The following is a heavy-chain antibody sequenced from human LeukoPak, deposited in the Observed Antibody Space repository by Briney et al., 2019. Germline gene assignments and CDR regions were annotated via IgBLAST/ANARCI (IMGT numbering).Heavy chain of an antibody. Sequence: PSETLSLTCTVSGGSISDYYWSWIRQPPGKGLEWIGYIYYSGSTNYNPSLKSRVTISVDTSKNQFSLKLSSVTAADTAVYYCARGYVYYYHYMDVWGKGTTVTVSS. D-gene: IGHD5-12*01. J-gene: IGHJ6*03. CDR1: GGSISDYY. CDR2: IYYSGST. V-gene: IGHV4-59*01. CDR3: ARGYVYYYHYMDV.